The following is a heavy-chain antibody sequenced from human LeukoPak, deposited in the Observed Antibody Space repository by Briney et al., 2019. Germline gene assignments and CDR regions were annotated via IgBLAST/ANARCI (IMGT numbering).Heavy chain of an antibody. Sequence: PGRSLRLSCAASGFTFSSYGMHWVRQAPGKGLEWVAVIWYDGSNKYYADSVKGRFTISRDNSKNTLYLQMNSLRAEDTAVYYCARSSYYDFWSGYLYYYYGMDVWGQGTTVTVSS. CDR1: GFTFSSYG. D-gene: IGHD3-3*01. J-gene: IGHJ6*02. CDR3: ARSSYYDFWSGYLYYYYGMDV. V-gene: IGHV3-33*08. CDR2: IWYDGSNK.